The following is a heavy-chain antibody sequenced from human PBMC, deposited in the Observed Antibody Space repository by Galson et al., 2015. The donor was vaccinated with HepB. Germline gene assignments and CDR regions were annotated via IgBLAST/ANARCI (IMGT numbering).Heavy chain of an antibody. CDR3: ARGGHYGDFTDFDY. Sequence: SLRLSCAASGFTFSSYDMHWVRQATGKGLEWVSAIGTAGDTYYPGSVKGRFTISRENAKNSLYLQMNSLRAGDTAVYYCARGGHYGDFTDFDYWGQGTLVTVSS. J-gene: IGHJ4*02. D-gene: IGHD4-17*01. CDR2: IGTAGDT. V-gene: IGHV3-13*01. CDR1: GFTFSSYD.